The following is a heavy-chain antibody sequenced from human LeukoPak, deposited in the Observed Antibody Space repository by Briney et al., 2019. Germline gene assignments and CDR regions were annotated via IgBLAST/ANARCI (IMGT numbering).Heavy chain of an antibody. J-gene: IGHJ2*01. CDR2: INHSGST. CDR3: ARDPNYYDSSGYFDL. Sequence: SETLSLTCAVYGGSFSGYYWSWIRQPPGKGLEWIGEINHSGSTNYNPSLKSRVTISVDTSKNQFSLKLSSVTAADTAVYYCARDPNYYDSSGYFDLWGRGTLVTVSS. D-gene: IGHD3-22*01. CDR1: GGSFSGYY. V-gene: IGHV4-34*01.